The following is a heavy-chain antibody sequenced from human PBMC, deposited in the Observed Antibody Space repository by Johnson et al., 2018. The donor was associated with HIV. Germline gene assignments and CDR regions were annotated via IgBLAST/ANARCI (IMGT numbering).Heavy chain of an antibody. D-gene: IGHD4-17*01. CDR3: ARGGLGDYVVAFDI. CDR1: GFTFSDYY. V-gene: IGHV3-30-3*01. J-gene: IGHJ3*02. CDR2: ISYDGSNK. Sequence: QVQLVESGGGLVKPGGSLRLSCAASGFTFSDYYMSWIRQAPGKGLEWVAVISYDGSNKYYADSVKGRFTISRDNSKNTLYLQMNSLRAEDTAVYYCARGGLGDYVVAFDIWGQGTMVTVSS.